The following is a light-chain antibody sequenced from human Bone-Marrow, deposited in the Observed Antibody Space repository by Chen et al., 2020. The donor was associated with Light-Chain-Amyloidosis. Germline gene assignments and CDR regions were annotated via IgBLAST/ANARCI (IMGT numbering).Light chain of an antibody. CDR2: EVT. CDR1: SSDVGGDNH. J-gene: IGLJ1*01. Sequence: QSALTQPASVSGSPGQSSTISCTGTSSDVGGDNHVSWYQQHPDKAPKLMIYEVTNRPSWVHDRFYGSKSDNTASQTISWLQTEDEADYYCSSYTITNTRGFGSGTRVTVL. CDR3: SSYTITNTRG. V-gene: IGLV2-14*01.